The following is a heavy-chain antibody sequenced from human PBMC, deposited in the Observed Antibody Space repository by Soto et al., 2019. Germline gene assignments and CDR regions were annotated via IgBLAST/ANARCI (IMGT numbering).Heavy chain of an antibody. CDR1: GVSISSISSY. CDR2: IYYSGNT. V-gene: IGHV4-39*01. D-gene: IGHD3-22*01. J-gene: IGHJ4*02. Sequence: SETLSLTCTVSGVSISSISSYWGWIRQPPGKGLEWIGDIYYSGNTYYNPSLKSRVTIFVDTSKNQFSLKLSSVTAADAAVYYCARRVPDRSGYYYSDYWGQGTLVTVSS. CDR3: ARRVPDRSGYYYSDY.